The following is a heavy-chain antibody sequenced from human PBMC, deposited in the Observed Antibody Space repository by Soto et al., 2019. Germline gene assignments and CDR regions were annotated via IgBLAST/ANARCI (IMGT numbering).Heavy chain of an antibody. CDR3: TRVGKGFSLGNGCDY. J-gene: IGHJ4*02. CDR2: ISHDGRTR. Sequence: QVQLVESGGGVVQPGRSLRLSCAASGLTFSGYALHWVRQAPGKGPEWVASISHDGRTRYNKDSVMGRFTISRDDSTNTLYLQMNSLRGEDTAVYYCTRVGKGFSLGNGCDYWGQGTLITVSS. CDR1: GLTFSGYA. V-gene: IGHV3-30*14. D-gene: IGHD5-18*01.